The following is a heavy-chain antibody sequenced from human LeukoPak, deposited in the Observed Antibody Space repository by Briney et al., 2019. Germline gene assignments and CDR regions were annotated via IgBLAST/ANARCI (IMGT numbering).Heavy chain of an antibody. D-gene: IGHD3-16*01. CDR2: IYYSGST. V-gene: IGHV4-59*01. CDR1: GGSISSYY. Sequence: PSETLSLTCTVSGGSISSYYWSWIRQPPGKGLEWIGYIYYSGSTNYNPSLKSRVTISVDTSKNQFSLKLSSVTAADTAVYYCARAMEGAPFGPFDYWGQGTLVTVSS. CDR3: ARAMEGAPFGPFDY. J-gene: IGHJ4*02.